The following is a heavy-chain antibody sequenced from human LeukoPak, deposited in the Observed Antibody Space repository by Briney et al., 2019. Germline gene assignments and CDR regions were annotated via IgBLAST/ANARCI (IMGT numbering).Heavy chain of an antibody. D-gene: IGHD2-2*01. J-gene: IGHJ4*02. CDR1: GYIFTGYY. Sequence: GASVKVSCKASGYIFTGYYMHWVRQAPGQGLEWMGWINPNSGATNYAQKLQGRVTMTTDTSTSTAYMELRSLRSDDTAVYYCARDHAPYCSSTSCPSDYWGQGTLVTVSS. V-gene: IGHV1-2*02. CDR2: INPNSGAT. CDR3: ARDHAPYCSSTSCPSDY.